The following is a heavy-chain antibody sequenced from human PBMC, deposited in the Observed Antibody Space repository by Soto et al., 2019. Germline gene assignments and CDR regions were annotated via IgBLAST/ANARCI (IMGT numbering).Heavy chain of an antibody. CDR1: GYTFTSYG. V-gene: IGHV1-18*01. D-gene: IGHD2-2*01. Sequence: QVQLVQSGAEVKKPGASVKVSCKASGYTFTSYGISWVRQAPGQGLEWMGWISAYNGNTNYAQKLQGRVTMTTDTSTRTAYMELRSLRSDDTAVYYCARTAAAPVGYYYYGMDVWGQGTTVTVSS. J-gene: IGHJ6*02. CDR3: ARTAAAPVGYYYYGMDV. CDR2: ISAYNGNT.